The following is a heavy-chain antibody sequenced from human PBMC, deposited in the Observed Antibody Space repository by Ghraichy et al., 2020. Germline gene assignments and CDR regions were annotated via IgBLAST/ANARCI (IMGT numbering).Heavy chain of an antibody. J-gene: IGHJ6*02. D-gene: IGHD2-2*01. CDR1: GFTFSDYY. CDR3: ARDGSRYCNRTSCYSGYYYYGMDV. V-gene: IGHV3-11*01. Sequence: GGSLRLSCAASGFTFSDYYMSWIRQAPGKGLEWVSYITGSGSIIYYADSVKGRFTISRDNAKNSLYLQMNSLRAEDTAVYYCARDGSRYCNRTSCYSGYYYYGMDVWGQGTTVTVSS. CDR2: ITGSGSII.